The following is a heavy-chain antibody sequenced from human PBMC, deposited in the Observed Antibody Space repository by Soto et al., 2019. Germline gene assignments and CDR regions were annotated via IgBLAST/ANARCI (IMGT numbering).Heavy chain of an antibody. CDR2: IYYSGST. J-gene: IGHJ4*02. D-gene: IGHD4-17*01. Sequence: SETLYFPCTPSGGSISSYYWTWTRQPQGKGLEWIGYIYYSGSTNYNPSLKSRVTISVDTSKNQCSLKLSSVTAAGTTVYYCASEPYYGGNTASTPYFDYWGQGTMVTVSS. CDR1: GGSISSYY. V-gene: IGHV4-59*01. CDR3: ASEPYYGGNTASTPYFDY.